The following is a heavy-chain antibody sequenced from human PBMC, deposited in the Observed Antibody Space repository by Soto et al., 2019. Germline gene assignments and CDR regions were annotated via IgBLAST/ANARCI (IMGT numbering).Heavy chain of an antibody. CDR3: ARYLLRFLEWSRTDAFDI. V-gene: IGHV1-18*01. J-gene: IGHJ3*02. CDR2: ISAYNGNT. CDR1: RYAFASNG. Sequence: SAEVCSEASRYAFASNGSSAAHQETGQGLEWMGWISAYNGNTNYAQKRQGRVTMTTDTSTSTAYMELRSLRSDDTAVYYCARYLLRFLEWSRTDAFDIWGQGTMVTVSS. D-gene: IGHD3-3*01.